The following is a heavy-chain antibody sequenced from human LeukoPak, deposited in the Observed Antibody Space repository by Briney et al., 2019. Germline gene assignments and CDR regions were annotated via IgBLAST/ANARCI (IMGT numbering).Heavy chain of an antibody. CDR3: ARWGSTSCYDY. Sequence: GGSLRLSCAASGFTFSTSAMHWVRQAPGKGLEYVSAIGTNGGNTYYADSVRGRFTISRDNSKNTLFLQMGSLRADDMAVYYCARWGSTSCYDYWGQGTLVTASS. CDR1: GFTFSTSA. CDR2: IGTNGGNT. V-gene: IGHV3-64*02. D-gene: IGHD2-2*01. J-gene: IGHJ4*02.